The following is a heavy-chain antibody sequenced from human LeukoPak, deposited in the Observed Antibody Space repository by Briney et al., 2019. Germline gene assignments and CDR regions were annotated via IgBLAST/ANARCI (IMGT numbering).Heavy chain of an antibody. D-gene: IGHD3-16*01. J-gene: IGHJ6*03. V-gene: IGHV4-61*02. CDR3: AREHQNYDYYYYMDV. Sequence: PSETLSLTCTVSGGSISSGSYYWSWIRQPAGKGLEWIGRIYVSGSTNYNPSLKCRVTISLDTSKNQFSLKLSSVTAADTAVYYCAREHQNYDYYYYMDVWGKGTTVTVSS. CDR2: IYVSGST. CDR1: GGSISSGSYY.